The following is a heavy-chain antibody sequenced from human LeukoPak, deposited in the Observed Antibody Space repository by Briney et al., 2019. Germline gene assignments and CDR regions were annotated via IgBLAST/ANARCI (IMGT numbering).Heavy chain of an antibody. CDR1: GFTFSSYA. CDR3: AKVAAAVADTRTDY. J-gene: IGHJ4*02. V-gene: IGHV3-23*01. Sequence: GGSLRLSCAASGFTFSSYAMSWVRQAPGKGLEWVSTITGSGGNTYYADSVRGRFTISRDNSKNTLCLQMDSLRAEDTAVYYCAKVAAAVADTRTDYWGQGTLVTVSS. D-gene: IGHD6-25*01. CDR2: ITGSGGNT.